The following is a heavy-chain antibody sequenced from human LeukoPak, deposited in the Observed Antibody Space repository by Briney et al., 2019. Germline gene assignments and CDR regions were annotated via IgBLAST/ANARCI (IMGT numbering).Heavy chain of an antibody. CDR1: GFTFSSYA. D-gene: IGHD3-9*01. Sequence: GRSLRLSCAASGFTFSSYAMHWVRQAPGKGLEWVAVISYDGSNKYYADSVKGRFTISRDNSKNTLYLQMNSLRAEDTAVYYCAKDLRPGLRYFDWLPDYWGQGTLVTVSS. V-gene: IGHV3-30*04. CDR2: ISYDGSNK. CDR3: AKDLRPGLRYFDWLPDY. J-gene: IGHJ4*02.